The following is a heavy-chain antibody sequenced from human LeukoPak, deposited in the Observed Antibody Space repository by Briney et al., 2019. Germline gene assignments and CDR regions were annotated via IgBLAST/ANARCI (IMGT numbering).Heavy chain of an antibody. CDR2: ISYDGSNK. J-gene: IGHJ1*01. V-gene: IGHV3-30-3*01. CDR3: ARDNLGVVVRDEYFQH. D-gene: IGHD3-22*01. Sequence: GGSLRLSCAASGFTFSSYAMHWVRQALGKGLEWVTVISYDGSNKYYADSVKGRFTISRDNSKNTLYLQMNSLRAEDTAVYYCARDNLGVVVRDEYFQHWGRGTLVTVSS. CDR1: GFTFSSYA.